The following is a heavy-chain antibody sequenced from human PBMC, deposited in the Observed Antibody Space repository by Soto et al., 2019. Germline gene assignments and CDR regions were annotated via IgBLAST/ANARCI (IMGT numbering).Heavy chain of an antibody. CDR1: GFTFSSYA. J-gene: IGHJ6*01. Sequence: EVQLLESGGGLGQPGGSLRLSCAASGFTFSSYAMTWVRQAPGRGLEWVSAISGSGSPTYYADSVKGRFTISRDNSKNTLYLQMNSLRADDTAVYYCARDMSGGTYNYDYGMDVW. V-gene: IGHV3-23*01. CDR3: ARDMSGGTYNYDYGMDV. D-gene: IGHD1-26*01. CDR2: ISGSGSPT.